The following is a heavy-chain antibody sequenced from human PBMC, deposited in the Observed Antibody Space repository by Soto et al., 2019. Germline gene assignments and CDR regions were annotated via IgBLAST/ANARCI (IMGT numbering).Heavy chain of an antibody. CDR2: IYSDGST. V-gene: IGHV3-53*01. Sequence: GGSLRLSCAASGFTVSSNYMSWVRQAPGKGLEWVSVIYSDGSTYYADSEKGRFTISGDNSKNTLYLQMNSLRAEDTAVYYCARDRIVSSTSWSWFDPWGQGTLVTVSS. CDR1: GFTVSSNY. D-gene: IGHD2-2*01. J-gene: IGHJ5*02. CDR3: ARDRIVSSTSWSWFDP.